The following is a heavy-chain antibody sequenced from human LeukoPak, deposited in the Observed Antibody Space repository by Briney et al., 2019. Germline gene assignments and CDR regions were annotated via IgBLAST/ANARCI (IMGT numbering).Heavy chain of an antibody. D-gene: IGHD6-19*01. CDR1: GFTFSSYA. CDR2: ISGSGGST. J-gene: IGHJ4*02. Sequence: PGGSLRLSCAASGFTFSSYAMSWVRQAPGKGLEWVSAISGSGGSTYYADSVKGRFTISRDNAKNTLYLQMNSLRAEDTAVYYCARVDDRAVAGTRAPDYWGQGTLVTVSS. CDR3: ARVDDRAVAGTRAPDY. V-gene: IGHV3-23*01.